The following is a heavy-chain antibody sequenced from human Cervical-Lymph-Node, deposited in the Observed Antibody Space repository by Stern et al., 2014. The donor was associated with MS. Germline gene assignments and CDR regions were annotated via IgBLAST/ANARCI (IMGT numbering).Heavy chain of an antibody. CDR2: LHYVGHT. CDR3: VRGTGYSSAYHYGMSV. CDR1: GFTFQGFD. D-gene: IGHD5-18*01. Sequence: EVQLVESGGGLVQPWGSLRLSCVASGFTFQGFDMHWVRQAPGKGLGWVSGLHYVGHTEYSGSVRGRFTISRDIVRDSLFLQMTSLRAGDTAVYYCVRGTGYSSAYHYGMSVWGRGTTVTVSS. J-gene: IGHJ6*02. V-gene: IGHV3-13*01.